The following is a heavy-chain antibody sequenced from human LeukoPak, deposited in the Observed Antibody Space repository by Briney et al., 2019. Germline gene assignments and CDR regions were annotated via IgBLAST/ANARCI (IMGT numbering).Heavy chain of an antibody. CDR1: GGSISNYY. CDR3: ARGTHGNYDSGAFDI. V-gene: IGHV4-59*08. D-gene: IGHD3-22*01. Sequence: SETLSLTCIVSGGSISNYYWXXXXXXPXXXXXXXXYIFYSGSTNYNPSLKXRVXXSVDTSRKQFSLKLRSVTAADTAVYYCARGTHGNYDSGAFDIWGQGTMVTVSS. J-gene: IGHJ3*02. CDR2: IFYSGST.